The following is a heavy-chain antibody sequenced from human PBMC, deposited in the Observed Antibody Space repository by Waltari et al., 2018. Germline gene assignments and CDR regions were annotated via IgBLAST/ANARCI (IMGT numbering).Heavy chain of an antibody. Sequence: QVQLQESGPGLVKPSETLSLTCTVSGGSISSYYWSWIRPPPGKGLEWIGYIYYSGSTNYNPSLKSRVTISVDTSKNQFSLKLSSVTAADTAVYYCASSWTGDYSTRAFDYWGQGTLVTVSS. D-gene: IGHD4-4*01. CDR1: GGSISSYY. V-gene: IGHV4-59*08. CDR3: ASSWTGDYSTRAFDY. J-gene: IGHJ4*02. CDR2: IYYSGST.